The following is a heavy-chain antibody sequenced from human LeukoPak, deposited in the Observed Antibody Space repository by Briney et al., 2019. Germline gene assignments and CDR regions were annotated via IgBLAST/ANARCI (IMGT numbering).Heavy chain of an antibody. CDR3: GKDGGQYSSGPEFDP. Sequence: GGSLRLSCAASGIVFSNTAMNWARQSPGRGLEWVSAISGGGELTFYADSVKGRFTISRDNSKNMVYLQMNSLRADDTAIYYCGKDGGQYSSGPEFDPRGQGALVTVSS. V-gene: IGHV3-23*01. CDR2: ISGGGELT. D-gene: IGHD6-19*01. J-gene: IGHJ5*02. CDR1: GIVFSNTA.